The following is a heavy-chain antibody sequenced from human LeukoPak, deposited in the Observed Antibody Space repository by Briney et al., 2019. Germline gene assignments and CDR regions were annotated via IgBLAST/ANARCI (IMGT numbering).Heavy chain of an antibody. Sequence: GGSLRLSCAASGFTFSSYEMNWVRQAPGKGLEWVSYIRSSSSTISYADSVKGRFTISRDNAKNSLYLQMNSLRAEDTAVYYCARVAYDILTGQMHYYYYAMDVWGLGTTVTVSS. D-gene: IGHD3-9*01. CDR3: ARVAYDILTGQMHYYYYAMDV. CDR1: GFTFSSYE. V-gene: IGHV3-48*03. CDR2: IRSSSSTI. J-gene: IGHJ6*02.